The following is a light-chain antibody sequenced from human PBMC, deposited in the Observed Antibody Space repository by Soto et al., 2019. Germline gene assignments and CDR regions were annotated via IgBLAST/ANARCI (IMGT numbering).Light chain of an antibody. CDR1: QSISSW. CDR2: KAS. V-gene: IGKV1-5*03. CDR3: QQYDSYWT. J-gene: IGKJ1*01. Sequence: DIQMTQSPSTLSASVGDRVTITCRASQSISSWLAWYQQKPGKAPKLLIYKASSLESGVPSRFSSSGSGTEFTLTINSVQPDDSATYYFQQYDSYWTFGQGTKVEIK.